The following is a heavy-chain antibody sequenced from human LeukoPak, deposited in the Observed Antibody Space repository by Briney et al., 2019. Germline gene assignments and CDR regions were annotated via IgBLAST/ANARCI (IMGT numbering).Heavy chain of an antibody. CDR2: INEDGSDK. Sequence: GGSLRLSCAASGFIVSSHWMIWVRQAPGRGLEWVAGINEDGSDKYYVDSVKGRFTISRDNAKRSLYLQMNSLRAEDTAVYYCVRMTVYSTTWLAYYMDVWGKGTTVTVSS. V-gene: IGHV3-7*01. CDR3: VRMTVYSTTWLAYYMDV. CDR1: GFIVSSHW. J-gene: IGHJ6*03. D-gene: IGHD6-13*01.